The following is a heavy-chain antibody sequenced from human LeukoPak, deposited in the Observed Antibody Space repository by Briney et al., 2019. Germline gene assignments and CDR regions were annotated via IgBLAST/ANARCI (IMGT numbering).Heavy chain of an antibody. CDR3: AKDNYYDSSGYLNH. V-gene: IGHV3-30*04. J-gene: IGHJ3*01. CDR1: GFTFSSYA. D-gene: IGHD3-22*01. CDR2: ISYDGSDK. Sequence: GGSLRLSCAASGFTFSSYAMYWVRQAPGKGLEWVAVISYDGSDKFYADSVKGRFTISRDSSKNTLYLQMNSLRAEDTALYYCAKDNYYDSSGYLNHWGQGTMVTVSS.